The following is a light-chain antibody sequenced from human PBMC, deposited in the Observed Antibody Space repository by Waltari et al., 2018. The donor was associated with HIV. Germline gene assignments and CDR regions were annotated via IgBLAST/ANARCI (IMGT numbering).Light chain of an antibody. J-gene: IGKJ2*01. Sequence: DIRLTQSPSLLSASVGDRVSFTCRSSQDISTNLAWFQQKPGKVPNLLIYRASTLHVWVPSRFSGSGSGTEFTLTIDVLQPEDVATYYCLQLSNFPFTFGPGTKLAIK. CDR2: RAS. CDR1: QDISTN. CDR3: LQLSNFPFT. V-gene: IGKV1-9*01.